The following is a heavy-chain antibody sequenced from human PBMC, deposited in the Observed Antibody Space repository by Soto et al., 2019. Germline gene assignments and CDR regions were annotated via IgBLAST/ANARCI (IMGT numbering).Heavy chain of an antibody. CDR2: ISVHNGKT. V-gene: IGHV1-18*01. CDR1: DYTFTSYG. J-gene: IGHJ5*02. CDR3: ARDSDYYDSSGNWFDP. D-gene: IGHD3-22*01. Sequence: GASVKVSCKASDYTFTSYGISWVRQAPGEGLEWMGWISVHNGKTNYVQKFQGRVTVTTDTSTSTAYMELRSLRSDDTAVYYCARDSDYYDSSGNWFDPWGQGTLVTVSS.